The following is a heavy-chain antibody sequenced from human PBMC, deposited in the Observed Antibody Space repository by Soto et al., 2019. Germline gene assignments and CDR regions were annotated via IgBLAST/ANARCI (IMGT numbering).Heavy chain of an antibody. D-gene: IGHD3-16*01. Sequence: GESLKISCKGSGYSFTSYWIGWVRQMPGKGLEWMGIIYPGDSDTRYSPSFQGQITISADKSISTAYLQWSSLKASDTAMYYWARLAYRSPPDHYYYYYYMDVWGKGXTVTVSS. CDR3: ARLAYRSPPDHYYYYYYMDV. J-gene: IGHJ6*03. V-gene: IGHV5-51*01. CDR1: GYSFTSYW. CDR2: IYPGDSDT.